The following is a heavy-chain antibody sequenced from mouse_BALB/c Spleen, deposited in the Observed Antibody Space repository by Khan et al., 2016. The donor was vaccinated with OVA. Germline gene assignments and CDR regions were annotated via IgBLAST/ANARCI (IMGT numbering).Heavy chain of an antibody. CDR3: ARSNSYWYCDV. D-gene: IGHD4-1*02. CDR2: INTYTGQP. V-gene: IGHV9-3-1*01. CDR1: GYTFTNYG. Sequence: QIQLVQSGPELKKPGETVKISCTASGYTFTNYGMNWVKQAPGKGLKWMGWINTYTGQPTYPDEFKGRFAFSLETSASTAYLQINNLNNEDTATDFCARSNSYWYCDVWGAGTTVIVSS. J-gene: IGHJ1*01.